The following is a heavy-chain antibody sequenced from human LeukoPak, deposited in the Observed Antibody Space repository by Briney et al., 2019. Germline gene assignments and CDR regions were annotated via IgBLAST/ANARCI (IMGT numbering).Heavy chain of an antibody. CDR3: ANYGGNNDY. CDR2: IFHSGST. Sequence: SETLSLTCIVSGGSISSSSHYWGWIRQPPGKGLEWIGSIFHSGSTYHNPSLKSRVTISVDTSKNQFSLKLSSVTAADTAVYYCANYGGNNDYWGQGTLVTVSS. CDR1: GGSISSSSHY. D-gene: IGHD4-23*01. J-gene: IGHJ4*02. V-gene: IGHV4-39*07.